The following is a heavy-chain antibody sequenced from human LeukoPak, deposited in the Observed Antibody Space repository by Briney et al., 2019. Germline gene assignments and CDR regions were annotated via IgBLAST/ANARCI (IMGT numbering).Heavy chain of an antibody. CDR2: INSDGINT. J-gene: IGHJ4*02. CDR1: GFTFSNYW. CDR3: AKGGGSYSEYYFDY. V-gene: IGHV3-74*01. Sequence: GSLRLSCAASGFTFSNYWMHWVRQAPGKGLVWVSRINSDGINTSYADSVKGRFTISRDNSKNTLYLQMNSLRAEDTAVYYCAKGGGSYSEYYFDYWGQGTLVTVSS. D-gene: IGHD1-26*01.